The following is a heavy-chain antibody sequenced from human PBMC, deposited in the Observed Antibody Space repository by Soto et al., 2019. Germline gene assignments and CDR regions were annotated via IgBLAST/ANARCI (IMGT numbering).Heavy chain of an antibody. CDR2: IFDSGST. J-gene: IGHJ2*01. CDR3: ASEIIPLTTDWYCDL. V-gene: IGHV4-30-4*01. CDR1: GGSISGGVYY. D-gene: IGHD4-17*01. Sequence: QVQLQESGPGLVKPSQTLSLTCTVSGGSISGGVYYWSWIRQPPGKGLEWIGYIFDSGSTYYNPSLKSRVTISVDTSKNQFSLRLSSVTAADTAVYYCASEIIPLTTDWYCDLWGRGTLVTVSS.